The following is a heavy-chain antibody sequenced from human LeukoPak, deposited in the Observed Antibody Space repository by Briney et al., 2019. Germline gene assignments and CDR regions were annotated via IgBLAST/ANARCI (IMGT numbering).Heavy chain of an antibody. Sequence: GGSLRLSCAASGFTFSSYSMNWVRQAPGKGLEWVSSISSSSSYIYYADSVKGRFTISRDNAKNSLYLQMNSLRAEDTAVYYCARGGPTLWNYAKQNRFDPWGQGTLVTVSS. V-gene: IGHV3-21*01. CDR3: ARGGPTLWNYAKQNRFDP. J-gene: IGHJ5*02. D-gene: IGHD1-7*01. CDR2: ISSSSSYI. CDR1: GFTFSSYS.